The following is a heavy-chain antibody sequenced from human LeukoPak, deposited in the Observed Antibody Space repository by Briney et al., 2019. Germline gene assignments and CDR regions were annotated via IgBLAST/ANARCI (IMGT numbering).Heavy chain of an antibody. CDR2: ISGSGGST. J-gene: IGHJ3*02. CDR3: AKDNLYYYDSSDAFDI. D-gene: IGHD3-22*01. Sequence: PGGSLRLSCAASGFTFSSYAMSWVRQAPGKGLEWVSAISGSGGSTYYADSVKGRFTISRDNSKNTLYLQMNSLRAEDTAVYYCAKDNLYYYDSSDAFDIWGQGTMVTVSS. CDR1: GFTFSSYA. V-gene: IGHV3-23*01.